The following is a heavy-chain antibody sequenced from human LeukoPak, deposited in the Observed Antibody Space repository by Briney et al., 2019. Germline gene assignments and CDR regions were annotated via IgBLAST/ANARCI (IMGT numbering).Heavy chain of an antibody. CDR3: AKDGQVGAIGYFDY. V-gene: IGHV3-33*06. CDR1: GFIFRTYG. Sequence: GGPLRLSCAASGFIFRTYGLHWVRQAPGKGLDWVAVVWSGGNNQYYSDSVKGRFTISRGHSKNTLFLQMNSLRAEDTAVYYCAKDGQVGAIGYFDYRGQGTLVTVSS. CDR2: VWSGGNNQ. D-gene: IGHD1-26*01. J-gene: IGHJ4*02.